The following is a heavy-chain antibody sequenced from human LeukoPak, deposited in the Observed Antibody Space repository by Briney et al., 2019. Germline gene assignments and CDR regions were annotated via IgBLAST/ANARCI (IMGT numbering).Heavy chain of an antibody. D-gene: IGHD1-26*01. CDR1: GGSFSGYY. CDR3: ARSGRRKAYSGSYYAFDI. CDR2: INHSGST. Sequence: SETLSLTCAVYGGSFSGYYWSWIRQPPGKGLEWIGEINHSGSTNYNPSLKSRVTISVDTSKNQFSLKLSSVTAADTAVYYCARSGRRKAYSGSYYAFDIWGQGTMVTVSS. J-gene: IGHJ3*02. V-gene: IGHV4-34*01.